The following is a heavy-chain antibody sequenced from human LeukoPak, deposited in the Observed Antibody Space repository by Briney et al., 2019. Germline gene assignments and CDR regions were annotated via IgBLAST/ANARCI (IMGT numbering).Heavy chain of an antibody. V-gene: IGHV5-51*01. J-gene: IGHJ3*02. Sequence: GESLKISCKGSGYSFTSYWIGWVRQMPGKGLEWMGIIYPGDSDTRYSPSFQGQVTISADKSISTAYLQWSSLKASDTAMYYCARGSEYSSSSLETFDIWGQGTMVTVSS. CDR3: ARGSEYSSSSLETFDI. CDR2: IYPGDSDT. CDR1: GYSFTSYW. D-gene: IGHD6-6*01.